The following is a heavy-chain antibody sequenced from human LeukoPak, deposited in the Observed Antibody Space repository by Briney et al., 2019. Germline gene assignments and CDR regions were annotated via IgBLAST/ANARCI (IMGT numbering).Heavy chain of an antibody. V-gene: IGHV3-74*01. CDR2: INSDGSST. CDR3: ARRRQLRRAFDI. J-gene: IGHJ3*02. Sequence: GGSLRLSCEASGFNLSSYWMHWVRQAPGKGLVWVSRINSDGSSTRYADSVKGRLTISRDNAKNTLYLQMNSLRAEDTAVYYRARRRQLRRAFDIWGQGTMVTVSS. D-gene: IGHD1-1*01. CDR1: GFNLSSYW.